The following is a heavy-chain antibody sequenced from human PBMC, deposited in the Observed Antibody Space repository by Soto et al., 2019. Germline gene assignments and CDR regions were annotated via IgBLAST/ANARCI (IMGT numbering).Heavy chain of an antibody. J-gene: IGHJ5*02. CDR3: VRDGTKTLRDWFDP. Sequence: SETLSLTCTVSGASISGFYWSWIRKSAGKGLEWIGRIYATVTTDYNPSLKSRVMMSVDTSKKQFSLKLRSVTAADTAVYYCVRDGTKTLRDWFDPWGQGISVTVSS. D-gene: IGHD1-1*01. CDR2: IYATVTT. CDR1: GASISGFY. V-gene: IGHV4-4*07.